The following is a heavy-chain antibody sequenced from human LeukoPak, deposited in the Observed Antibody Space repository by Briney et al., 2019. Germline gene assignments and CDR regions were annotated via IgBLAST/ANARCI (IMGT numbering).Heavy chain of an antibody. CDR1: GFTFSSYG. V-gene: IGHV3-30*18. D-gene: IGHD1-26*01. CDR3: AKPLYSGSYYKVAPFVY. CDR2: LSYDGSNK. J-gene: IGHJ4*02. Sequence: PGGSLRPSCAASGFTFSSYGIHWVRQAPGQGLGGVGVLSYDGSNKSYADSVKGRFTISRDNSKNTLYLQMNSLRAEDTAVYYCAKPLYSGSYYKVAPFVYWGQGTLVTVSS.